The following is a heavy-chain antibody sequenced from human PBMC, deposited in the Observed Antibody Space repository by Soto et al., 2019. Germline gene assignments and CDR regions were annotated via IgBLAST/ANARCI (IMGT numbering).Heavy chain of an antibody. D-gene: IGHD2-2*01. Sequence: QVQLVQSGAEVKKPGSSVKVSCKASGGTFSSYAISWVRQAPGQGLEWMGGIIPIFGTANYAQKFQGRVTITADESTSTAYMELSSLRSEDTAVYYCARMIVLVPAADYYFDYWGQGTLVTVSS. CDR2: IIPIFGTA. CDR3: ARMIVLVPAADYYFDY. V-gene: IGHV1-69*12. J-gene: IGHJ4*02. CDR1: GGTFSSYA.